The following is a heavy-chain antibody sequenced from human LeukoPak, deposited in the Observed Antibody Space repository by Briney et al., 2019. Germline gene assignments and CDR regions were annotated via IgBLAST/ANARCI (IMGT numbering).Heavy chain of an antibody. Sequence: ASVKVSCKASGYTFTSYGISWVRQAPGQGLEWMGWISAYNGNTNYAQKLQGRVTMTTDTSTSTAYMELRSLRSDDTAVYYCARVLVPLLYCSSTSCSTYYFDYWGQGTLVTVSS. V-gene: IGHV1-18*01. CDR1: GYTFTSYG. D-gene: IGHD2-2*02. CDR3: ARVLVPLLYCSSTSCSTYYFDY. CDR2: ISAYNGNT. J-gene: IGHJ4*02.